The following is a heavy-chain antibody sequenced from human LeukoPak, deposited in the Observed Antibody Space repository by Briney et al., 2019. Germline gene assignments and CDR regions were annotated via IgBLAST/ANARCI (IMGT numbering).Heavy chain of an antibody. CDR3: AREVGGYSYGSGTYYFDY. D-gene: IGHD5-18*01. V-gene: IGHV4-59*01. Sequence: SETLSLTCTVSGGSISSYYWSWIRQPPGKGLEWIGYIYYSGSTNYNPSLKSRVTISVDTSKNQFSLKLSSVTAAVTAVYYCAREVGGYSYGSGTYYFDYWGQGTLVTVSS. CDR1: GGSISSYY. J-gene: IGHJ4*02. CDR2: IYYSGST.